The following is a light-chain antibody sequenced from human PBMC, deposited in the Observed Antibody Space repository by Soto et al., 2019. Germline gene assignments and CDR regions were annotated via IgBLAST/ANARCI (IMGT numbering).Light chain of an antibody. CDR1: SSDVGAYNY. CDR3: SSYTTSSTLL. J-gene: IGLJ2*01. CDR2: DVS. Sequence: QSVLTQPASVSGSPGQSIAISCTGTSSDVGAYNYVSWYQRHPGKAPKLMIYDVSNWPSGVSNRFSGSKSGNTASLTISGLQAEDEADYYCSSYTTSSTLLFGGGTKLTVL. V-gene: IGLV2-14*01.